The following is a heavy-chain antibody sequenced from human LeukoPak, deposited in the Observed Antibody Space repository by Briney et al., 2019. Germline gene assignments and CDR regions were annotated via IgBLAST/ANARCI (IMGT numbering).Heavy chain of an antibody. D-gene: IGHD1-26*01. J-gene: IGHJ6*03. CDR3: ANQGGSLTEVGYYMDV. V-gene: IGHV3-30*02. CDR2: IRSDGTSK. CDR1: GFTFSSYA. Sequence: GGSLRLSCAASGFTFSSYAMSWVRQAPGKGLEWVAFIRSDGTSKYYTDSVKGRFTISRDNSKNTLYLQMNSLRAEDTAVYYCANQGGSLTEVGYYMDVWGKGTTVTVSS.